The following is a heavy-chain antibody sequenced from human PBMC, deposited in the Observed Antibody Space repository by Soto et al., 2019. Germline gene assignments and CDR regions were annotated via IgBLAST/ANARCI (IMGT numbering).Heavy chain of an antibody. Sequence: ASVKVSCKASGYTFTGYYMHWVRQAPGQGLEWMGWINPNSGGTNYAQKFQGWVTMTRDTSISTAYMELSRLRSDDTAVYYCARHCSGGSCYSNYYYGMDVWGQGTTVTVS. CDR1: GYTFTGYY. D-gene: IGHD2-15*01. J-gene: IGHJ6*02. V-gene: IGHV1-2*04. CDR2: INPNSGGT. CDR3: ARHCSGGSCYSNYYYGMDV.